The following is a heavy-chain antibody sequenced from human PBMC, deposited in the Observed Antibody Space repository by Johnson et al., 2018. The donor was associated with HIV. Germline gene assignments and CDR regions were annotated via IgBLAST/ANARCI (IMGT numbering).Heavy chain of an antibody. CDR1: GFTFSSYA. CDR3: ARDRGGTRGAFDI. Sequence: QMQLVESGGGVVQPGRSLRLSCAASGFTFSSYAMHWVRQAPGKGLEWVAVISYDGSNKYYADSVKGRFTISRDNSKNTLYLQMNSLSAEDTAVYYCARDRGGTRGAFDIWSQGTMVTVSS. D-gene: IGHD1-1*01. V-gene: IGHV3-30-3*01. CDR2: ISYDGSNK. J-gene: IGHJ3*02.